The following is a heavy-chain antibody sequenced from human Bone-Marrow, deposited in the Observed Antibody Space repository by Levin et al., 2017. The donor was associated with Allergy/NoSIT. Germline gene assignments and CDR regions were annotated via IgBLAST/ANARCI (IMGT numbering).Heavy chain of an antibody. J-gene: IGHJ6*03. V-gene: IGHV4-31*03. Sequence: SQTLSLTCTVSGGSIRSTSHYWSWVRQLPGKGLEWVGYIYYTGISSYNPSLKSRLTMSVDMSKNQFSLKLNSVTAADTAVYFCARDVVMNYYMDVWGKGTTVTVSS. CDR2: IYYTGIS. CDR3: ARDVVMNYYMDV. CDR1: GGSIRSTSHY. D-gene: IGHD2-21*01.